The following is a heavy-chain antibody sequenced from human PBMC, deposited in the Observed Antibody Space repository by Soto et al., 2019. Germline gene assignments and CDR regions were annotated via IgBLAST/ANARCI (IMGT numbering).Heavy chain of an antibody. CDR3: ARTSSFAAVV. J-gene: IGHJ3*01. CDR1: GFIFSSYW. CDR2: IKQDGSDI. D-gene: IGHD6-13*01. V-gene: IGHV3-7*01. Sequence: EVQLVESGGGLVQPGGSLRLSCVASGFIFSSYWMSWVRQAPGKGLEWVATIKQDGSDIYYVDSVKGRFTISRDSAKNSLYLQMNSLRAEDTAVYYCARTSSFAAVVRGQGTMVIVSS.